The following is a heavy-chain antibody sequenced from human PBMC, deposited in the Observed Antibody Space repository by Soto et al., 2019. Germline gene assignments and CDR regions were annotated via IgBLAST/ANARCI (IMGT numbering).Heavy chain of an antibody. CDR2: ISWDGGST. CDR1: GFTFDDYT. D-gene: IGHD6-19*01. J-gene: IGHJ6*02. CDR3: AKGAVAGPDYYYYYGMDV. V-gene: IGHV3-43*01. Sequence: GSLRLSCAASGFTFDDYTMHWVRQAPGKGLEWVSLISWDGGSTYYADSVKGRFTISRDNSKNSLYLQMNSLRTEDTALYYCAKGAVAGPDYYYYYGMDVWGQGTTVTVSS.